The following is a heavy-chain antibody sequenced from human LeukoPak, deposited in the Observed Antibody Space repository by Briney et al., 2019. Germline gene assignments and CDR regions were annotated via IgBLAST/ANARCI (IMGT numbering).Heavy chain of an antibody. V-gene: IGHV3-9*01. Sequence: GGSLRLSCAASGFTFDDYAMHWVRQAPGKGLEWVSGISWNSGSIGYADSVKGRFTISRDNAKNSLYLQMNSLRAEDTALYYCANFAYKPRSAFDIWGQGTMVTVSS. D-gene: IGHD1-1*01. CDR2: ISWNSGSI. J-gene: IGHJ3*02. CDR3: ANFAYKPRSAFDI. CDR1: GFTFDDYA.